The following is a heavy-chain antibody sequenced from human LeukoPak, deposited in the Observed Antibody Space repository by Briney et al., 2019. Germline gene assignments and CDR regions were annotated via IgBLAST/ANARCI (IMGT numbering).Heavy chain of an antibody. CDR3: ARSRFYFDGTTYYPGSFDS. J-gene: IGHJ4*02. CDR1: GFTLSSYW. V-gene: IGHV3-7*01. CDR2: IKQDGSEK. D-gene: IGHD3-22*01. Sequence: PGGSLRLSCAASGFTLSSYWMNWVRRAPGKGLEWVANIKQDGSEKYYVDSVKGRFTISRDNAQNSLYLQVNSLRAEDTAVYYCARSRFYFDGTTYYPGSFDSWGQGTLVTFSS.